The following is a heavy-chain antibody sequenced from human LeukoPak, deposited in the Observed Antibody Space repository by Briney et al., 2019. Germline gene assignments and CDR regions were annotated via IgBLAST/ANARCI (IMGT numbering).Heavy chain of an antibody. CDR1: GFTVSSNY. CDR2: IYSGGST. J-gene: IGHJ4*02. D-gene: IGHD4-17*01. CDR3: ARETGGDYGDHCFDY. V-gene: IGHV3-53*01. Sequence: GGSLRLSCAASGFTVSSNYMSWVRQAPGKGLEWVSVIYSGGSTYYADSVKGRFTISRDNSKNTLYLQMNSLRAEDTAVYYCARETGGDYGDHCFDYWGQGTLVTVSS.